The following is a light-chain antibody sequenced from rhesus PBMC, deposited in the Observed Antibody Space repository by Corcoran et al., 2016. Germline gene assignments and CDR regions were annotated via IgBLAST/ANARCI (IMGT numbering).Light chain of an antibody. Sequence: DIQMTQSPSSLSASVGDRVTITCRASQGISSWLAWYQQKPGKAPKLLINKSSSLQTGVPSRFIGSGLGKDFTRTISILQPEDFATYYCQPYNSVPYSFGQGTKVEIK. V-gene: IGKV1-21*01. CDR1: QGISSW. J-gene: IGKJ2*01. CDR3: QPYNSVPYS. CDR2: KSS.